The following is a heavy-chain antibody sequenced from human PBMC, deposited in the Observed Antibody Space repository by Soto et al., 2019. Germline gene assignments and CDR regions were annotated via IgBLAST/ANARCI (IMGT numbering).Heavy chain of an antibody. Sequence: SLRLSCAASGFTFSSYWMSWVRQAPEKGLEWVANIKQDGSQKYYVDSLKGRFTISRGNAKNSLFLQMNSLRAEDTAVYYCARIGYSSSCFDYWGQGTLVTVSS. V-gene: IGHV3-7*01. CDR2: IKQDGSQK. CDR3: ARIGYSSSCFDY. CDR1: GFTFSSYW. D-gene: IGHD6-6*01. J-gene: IGHJ4*02.